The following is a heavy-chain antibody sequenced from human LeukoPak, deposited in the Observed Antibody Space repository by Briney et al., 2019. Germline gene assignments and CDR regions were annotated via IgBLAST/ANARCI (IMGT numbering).Heavy chain of an antibody. J-gene: IGHJ4*02. CDR1: GGSISSYY. D-gene: IGHD6-13*01. V-gene: IGHV4-59*01. CDR3: ARDGEQQFDY. CDR2: IYYTGST. Sequence: SETLSLTCTVSGGSISSYYWSWIRQPPGKGLEWIGYIYYTGSTNYNPSLKSRVTISVDTPKNQSSLKLSSVTAADTAVYYCARDGEQQFDYWGQGTLVTVSS.